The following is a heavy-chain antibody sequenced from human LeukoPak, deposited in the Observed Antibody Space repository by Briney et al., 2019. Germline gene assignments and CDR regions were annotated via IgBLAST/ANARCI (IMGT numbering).Heavy chain of an antibody. J-gene: IGHJ4*02. CDR1: GYSFSNYW. CDR2: IYPGDSDT. V-gene: IGHV5-51*01. D-gene: IGHD3-16*01. Sequence: GESLKISCKGSGYSFSNYWIGWVRQMPGKGLEWMGIIYPGDSDTRYSPSLQGQVTISADKSISTAYLQWSSLKASDTAMYYCARRYYDYVWGSYGIDYWGQGTLVTVSS. CDR3: ARRYYDYVWGSYGIDY.